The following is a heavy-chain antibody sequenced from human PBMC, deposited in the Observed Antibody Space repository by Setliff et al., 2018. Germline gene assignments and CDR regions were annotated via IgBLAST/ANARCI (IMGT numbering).Heavy chain of an antibody. J-gene: IGHJ4*02. V-gene: IGHV4-34*01. Sequence: ETLSLTCAVYGGSFSGYYWSWIRQPPGKGLEWIGEINHSGSTNYNPSLKSRVTISVDTSKNQFSLKLSSVTAADTAVYYCARGWEYYDYVWGSYRSLAFDYWGQGTLVTVS. CDR3: ARGWEYYDYVWGSYRSLAFDY. CDR2: INHSGST. D-gene: IGHD3-16*02. CDR1: GGSFSGYY.